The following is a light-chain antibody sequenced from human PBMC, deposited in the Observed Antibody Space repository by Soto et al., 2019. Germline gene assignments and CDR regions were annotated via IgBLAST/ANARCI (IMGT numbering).Light chain of an antibody. J-gene: IGKJ1*01. Sequence: EVVMTQSPATLSVSPGERATLSCRASQTVSSNLAWYQQKPGQAPRLFIYGASTRATGIPDRFSGSGSGTEFTLTISSLQSEDFAIYYCHQYNNWPRTVGQGTRWIS. V-gene: IGKV3D-15*01. CDR3: HQYNNWPRT. CDR1: QTVSSN. CDR2: GAS.